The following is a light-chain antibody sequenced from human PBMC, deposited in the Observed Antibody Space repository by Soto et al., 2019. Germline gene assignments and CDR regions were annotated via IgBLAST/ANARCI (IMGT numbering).Light chain of an antibody. Sequence: EMVLTQSPGTLSLSPGERATLSCRASESFARTYLAGYQQKPGQAPRLIIHGASSRATGIPDSFSGSNSGTDFTLTISRLEPEDAAVYYCQPYGSSPLTFGGGTKVEIK. CDR1: ESFARTY. V-gene: IGKV3-20*01. CDR3: QPYGSSPLT. J-gene: IGKJ4*01. CDR2: GAS.